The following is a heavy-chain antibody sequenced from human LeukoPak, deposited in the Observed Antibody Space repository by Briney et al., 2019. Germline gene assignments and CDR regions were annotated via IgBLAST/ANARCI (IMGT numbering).Heavy chain of an antibody. V-gene: IGHV1-69*05. J-gene: IGHJ4*02. D-gene: IGHD4-17*01. Sequence: SVKVSCKASGGTFSSYAISWVLQAPGQGLEWMGRIIPIFGTANYAQRFQGRVTITTDESTSTAYMELSSLRSEDTAVYYFARGRSYGDYPDYFDYWGQGTLVTVSS. CDR3: ARGRSYGDYPDYFDY. CDR1: GGTFSSYA. CDR2: IIPIFGTA.